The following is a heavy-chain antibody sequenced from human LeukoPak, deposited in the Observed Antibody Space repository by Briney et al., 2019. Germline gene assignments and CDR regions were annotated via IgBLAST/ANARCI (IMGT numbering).Heavy chain of an antibody. CDR1: GYTFTSYG. CDR2: ISAYNGNT. CDR3: AGMTSRGSLYGMDV. J-gene: IGHJ6*02. V-gene: IGHV1-18*01. D-gene: IGHD6-19*01. Sequence: ASVTVSCKASGYTFTSYGISWVRQAPGQGLEWMGWISAYNGNTNYAQKLQGRVTMATDTSTSTAYMELRSLRSDDTAVYYCAGMTSRGSLYGMDVWGQGTTVTVSS.